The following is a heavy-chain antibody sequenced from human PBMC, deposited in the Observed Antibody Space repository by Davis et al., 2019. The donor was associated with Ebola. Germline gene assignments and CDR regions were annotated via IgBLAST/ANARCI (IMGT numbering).Heavy chain of an antibody. Sequence: GESLKISCAASGFPFSGYAISWVRQAPGKGLEWVSAISGSGGSTYYADSVKGRFTISRDNSKNTLYLQMNSLRAEDTAVYYCAKVDCSGGSCYAFDIWGQGTMVTVSS. D-gene: IGHD2-15*01. V-gene: IGHV3-23*01. CDR2: ISGSGGST. CDR1: GFPFSGYA. J-gene: IGHJ3*02. CDR3: AKVDCSGGSCYAFDI.